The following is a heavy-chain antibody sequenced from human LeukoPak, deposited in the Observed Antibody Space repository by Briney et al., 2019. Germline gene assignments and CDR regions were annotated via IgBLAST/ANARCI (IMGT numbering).Heavy chain of an antibody. V-gene: IGHV4-39*01. CDR3: ARTSSTSCCFFDH. J-gene: IGHJ4*03. D-gene: IGHD2-2*01. CDR2: IYYSGST. CDR1: GGSISSSSYY. Sequence: PSETLSLTCTVSGGSISSSSYYWGWIRQPPGKGLEWIGSIYYSGSTYYNPSLKSRVTISVDTSKNQFSLKLSSVTAADTAVYYCARTSSTSCCFFDHWGQGTLVTVSS.